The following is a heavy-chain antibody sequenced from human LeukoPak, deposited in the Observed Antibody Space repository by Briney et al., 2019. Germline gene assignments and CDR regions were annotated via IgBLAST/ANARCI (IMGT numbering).Heavy chain of an antibody. Sequence: GGSLRLSCAASGFTVSSNYMSWVRQAPGKGLEWVSVIHSGGSTYYADSVKGRFTISRDNSKNTLYLQMNSLRAEDTAVYYCARHESTTVVTWYFQHWGQGTLVTVSS. CDR1: GFTVSSNY. V-gene: IGHV3-53*01. CDR2: IHSGGST. D-gene: IGHD4-23*01. J-gene: IGHJ1*01. CDR3: ARHESTTVVTWYFQH.